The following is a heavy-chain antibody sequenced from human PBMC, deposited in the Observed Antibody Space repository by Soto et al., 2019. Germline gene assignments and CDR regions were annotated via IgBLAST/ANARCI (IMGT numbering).Heavy chain of an antibody. D-gene: IGHD6-19*01. Sequence: EAQLVESGGGLVKPGGSLRLSCAASVFTFSNVWMHWVRQATGKGLEWLGRIKSKIDGETTDYAAPLKGRFSISRDDSKTTPHLQMNSLKTEDPAVYYCTPLARKDVSGWDDYSDWGPGTLVTVSS. V-gene: IGHV3-15*07. CDR3: TPLARKDVSGWDDYSD. CDR2: IKSKIDGETT. J-gene: IGHJ4*02. CDR1: VFTFSNVW.